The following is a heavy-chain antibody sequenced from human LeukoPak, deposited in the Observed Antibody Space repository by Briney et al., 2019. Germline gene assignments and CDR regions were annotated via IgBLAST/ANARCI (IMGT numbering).Heavy chain of an antibody. D-gene: IGHD3-9*01. CDR3: ARHSARLRYPNWFDP. CDR2: IYYSGST. CDR1: GGSISSSSYY. Sequence: PSETLSLTCTVSGGSISSSSYYWGWIRQPPGKGLEWIGSIYYSGSTYYNPSLKSRVTISVDTSKNQFSLKLSSVTAADTAVYYCARHSARLRYPNWFDPWGQGTLVTVSS. J-gene: IGHJ5*02. V-gene: IGHV4-39*01.